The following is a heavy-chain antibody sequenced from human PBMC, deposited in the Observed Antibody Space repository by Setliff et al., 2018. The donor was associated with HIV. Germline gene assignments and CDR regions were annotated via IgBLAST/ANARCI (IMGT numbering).Heavy chain of an antibody. CDR1: GDTLSSYA. D-gene: IGHD1-1*01. CDR2: SSAYNGNT. J-gene: IGHJ4*01. Sequence: ASVKVSCKASGDTLSSYAITWVRQAPGQGLKWMGWSSAYNGNTNYAQKFQDRVTITADESTSTVYMALSSLTSEDTAVYYCERDFEGMSTIDGLEDWGQGTLVTVSS. CDR3: ERDFEGMSTIDGLED. V-gene: IGHV1-18*01.